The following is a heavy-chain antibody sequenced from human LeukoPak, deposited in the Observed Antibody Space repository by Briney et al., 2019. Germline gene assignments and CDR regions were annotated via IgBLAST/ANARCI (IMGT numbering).Heavy chain of an antibody. Sequence: PGGSLRLSCAASGFTFGTYAMSWVRQAPGKGLEWVSAISDRGGSTYYADSVKGRFTISRDNSKNTLYLQMNSLRAEDTAVYYCAKDKSSNWYGSRTFDIWGQGTMVTVSS. CDR1: GFTFGTYA. CDR3: AKDKSSNWYGSRTFDI. CDR2: ISDRGGST. V-gene: IGHV3-23*01. D-gene: IGHD6-13*01. J-gene: IGHJ3*02.